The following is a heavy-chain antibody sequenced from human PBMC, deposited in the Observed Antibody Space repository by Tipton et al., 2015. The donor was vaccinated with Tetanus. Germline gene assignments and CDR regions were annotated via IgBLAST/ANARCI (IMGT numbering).Heavy chain of an antibody. CDR2: TWSHGGNI. J-gene: IGHJ4*02. CDR1: GGSLFSGSFY. CDR3: ARDGDTSGHYGIFDS. V-gene: IGHV3-33*08. D-gene: IGHD3-22*01. Sequence: SLRLSCSVSGGSLFSGSFYWAWIRQPPGKGLEWVAVTWSHGGNIYYADSVKGRCAVSRDNSKNTVYLQMNSLSAEDTAVYYCARDGDTSGHYGIFDSWGQGTLLIVSS.